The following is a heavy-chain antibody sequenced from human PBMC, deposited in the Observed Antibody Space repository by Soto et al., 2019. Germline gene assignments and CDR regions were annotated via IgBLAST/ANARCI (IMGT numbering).Heavy chain of an antibody. J-gene: IGHJ4*02. Sequence: PRESLKISCKGSGYSFTIYWITWVRQMPGKGLEWMGRIDPSDSYTNYSPSFQGHVTISADKSISTAYLQWSSLKASDTAMYYCAKHEAVATIGPLLVWGQGTLVTVSS. V-gene: IGHV5-10-1*01. CDR1: GYSFTIYW. CDR3: AKHEAVATIGPLLV. CDR2: IDPSDSYT. D-gene: IGHD5-12*01.